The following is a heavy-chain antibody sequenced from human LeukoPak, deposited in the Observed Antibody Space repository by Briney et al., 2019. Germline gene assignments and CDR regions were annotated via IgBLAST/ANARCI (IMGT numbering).Heavy chain of an antibody. J-gene: IGHJ6*02. CDR2: IDPSDSYT. CDR1: AYSFTSYW. CDR3: ARRRIAAAGSRGYGTDV. V-gene: IGHV5-10-1*01. D-gene: IGHD6-13*01. Sequence: GESLKISCKGSAYSFTSYWISWVHQMPGKGLEWMGRIDPSDSYTNYSPSFQGHVTISADKSISTAYLQWSSLKASDTAMYYCARRRIAAAGSRGYGTDVWGQGTTVTVSS.